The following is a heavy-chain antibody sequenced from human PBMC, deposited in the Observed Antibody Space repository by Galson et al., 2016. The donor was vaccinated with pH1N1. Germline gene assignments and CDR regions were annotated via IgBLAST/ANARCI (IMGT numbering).Heavy chain of an antibody. CDR1: GGSISSNDYY. D-gene: IGHD2-15*01. Sequence: ETLSLTCTVSGGSISSNDYYWTWIRQPPGKGLEWIGTIYSSGSTYDNPSLKSRVTISVDTSKNQFPLKLSSVTAADTAVYYCAREDCSSGPCPLDSWGQGTLVIVSS. J-gene: IGHJ4*02. CDR2: IYSSGST. CDR3: AREDCSSGPCPLDS. V-gene: IGHV4-39*06.